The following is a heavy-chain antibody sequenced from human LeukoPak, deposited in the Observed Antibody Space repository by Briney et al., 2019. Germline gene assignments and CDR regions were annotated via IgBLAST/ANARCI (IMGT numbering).Heavy chain of an antibody. CDR3: ARSYGSGSYYNVFDY. D-gene: IGHD3-10*01. Sequence: GGSLRLSCAASGFTVSSNYMSWVRQAPGKGLEWVSVIYSGGSTYYADSVKGRFTISRDNSKNTLYLQMNSLRAEDTAVYYCARSYGSGSYYNVFDYWGQGTLVTVSS. V-gene: IGHV3-53*01. CDR1: GFTVSSNY. CDR2: IYSGGST. J-gene: IGHJ4*02.